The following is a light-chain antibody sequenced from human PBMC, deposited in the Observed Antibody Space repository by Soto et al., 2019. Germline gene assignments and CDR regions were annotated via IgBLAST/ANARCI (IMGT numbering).Light chain of an antibody. CDR1: QSISSS. Sequence: DIQMTQSPSTLSASVGDRVTITCRASQSISSSLAWYQQKPGKAPKLLIYDASNLESGVPSIFSGSGSGTEFALTITSLPPDDFATYYGQQYSTYSTVGQGTRVEIK. V-gene: IGKV1-5*01. J-gene: IGKJ1*01. CDR3: QQYSTYST. CDR2: DAS.